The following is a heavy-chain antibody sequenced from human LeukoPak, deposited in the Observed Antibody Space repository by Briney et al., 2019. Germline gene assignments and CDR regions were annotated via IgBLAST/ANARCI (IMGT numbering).Heavy chain of an antibody. Sequence: ASVKVSCKASGYTFTGYYMHWVRQAPGQGLEWMGRVNPNSGGTNYAQKFQGRVTMTRDTSISTAYMELSRLRSDDTAVYYCARDHEDDYGDYWGQGTLVTVSS. CDR1: GYTFTGYY. V-gene: IGHV1-2*06. D-gene: IGHD2-15*01. CDR2: VNPNSGGT. J-gene: IGHJ4*02. CDR3: ARDHEDDYGDY.